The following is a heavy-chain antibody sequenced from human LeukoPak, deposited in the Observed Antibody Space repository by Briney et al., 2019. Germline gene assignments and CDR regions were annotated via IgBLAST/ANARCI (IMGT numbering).Heavy chain of an antibody. J-gene: IGHJ5*02. CDR1: GGSINTYY. Sequence: SETLSLTCTVSGGSINTYYWSWIRQPPGKGLEWIGEINHSGSTNYNPSLKSRVTISVDTCKNQFSLKLSSVTAADTAVYYCARVKNRIAAAGTGWFDPWGQGTLVTGSS. CDR3: ARVKNRIAAAGTGWFDP. D-gene: IGHD6-13*01. V-gene: IGHV4-34*01. CDR2: INHSGST.